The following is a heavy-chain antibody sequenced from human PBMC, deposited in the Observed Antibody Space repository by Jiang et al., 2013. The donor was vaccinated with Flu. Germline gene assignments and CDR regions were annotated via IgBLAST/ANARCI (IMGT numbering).Heavy chain of an antibody. CDR1: GFSVSSYE. V-gene: IGHV3-48*03. CDR2: ISSRGTTI. D-gene: IGHD3-10*01. J-gene: IGHJ5*02. Sequence: SGGGLVQPGGSLRLSCAASGFSVSSYEMNWVRQAPGKGLEWVSYISSRGTTIYYADSVKGRFAISRDSTKNSLYLQMNSLRAEDTAVYYCAREGIKWFDPWGQGTLVTVSS. CDR3: AREGIKWFDP.